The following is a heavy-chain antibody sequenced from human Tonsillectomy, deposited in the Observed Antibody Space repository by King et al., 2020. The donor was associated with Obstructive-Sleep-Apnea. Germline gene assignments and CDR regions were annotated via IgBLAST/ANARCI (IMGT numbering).Heavy chain of an antibody. Sequence: VQLQESGPGLVKPSETLSLTCTVSGGSISSYYWSWIRQPPGKGLEWIGYIYYSGSTNYNPSLKSRVTISVDTSKNQFSLRLSSVTAADTAIYYCARGLKELEWLVDGYYFDYWGQGTLVSVSS. J-gene: IGHJ4*02. D-gene: IGHD6-19*01. V-gene: IGHV4-59*01. CDR1: GGSISSYY. CDR2: IYYSGST. CDR3: ARGLKELEWLVDGYYFDY.